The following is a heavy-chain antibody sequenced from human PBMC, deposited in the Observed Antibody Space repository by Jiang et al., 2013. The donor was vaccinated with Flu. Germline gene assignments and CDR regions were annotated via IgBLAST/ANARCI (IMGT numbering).Heavy chain of an antibody. D-gene: IGHD6-13*01. CDR3: AREGVSSSHDY. Sequence: EVKKPESSVKVSCKASGGTFSSSGISWVRQAPGQGLEWMGGIIPIFGTANYAQKFQGRVTITADKSTSTAYMELSSLRSEDTAVYYCAREGVSSSHDYWGQGTLVTVSS. J-gene: IGHJ4*02. CDR2: IIPIFGTA. V-gene: IGHV1-69*06. CDR1: GGTFSSSG.